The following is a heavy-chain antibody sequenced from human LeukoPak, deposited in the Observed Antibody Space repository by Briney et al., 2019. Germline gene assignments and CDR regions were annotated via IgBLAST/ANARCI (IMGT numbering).Heavy chain of an antibody. Sequence: LAGGSLRLSCAASGFTFSSYGMHWVRQAPGKGLEWVAVISYEGSNKYYADSVKGRFTISRDNSKNTLYLQMNSLRAEDTAVYYCAKGLAVAGTGLDWFDPWGQGTLVTVST. CDR2: ISYEGSNK. CDR3: AKGLAVAGTGLDWFDP. D-gene: IGHD6-19*01. V-gene: IGHV3-30*18. CDR1: GFTFSSYG. J-gene: IGHJ5*02.